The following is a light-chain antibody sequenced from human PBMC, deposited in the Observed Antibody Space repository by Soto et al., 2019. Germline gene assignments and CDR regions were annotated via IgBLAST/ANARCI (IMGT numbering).Light chain of an antibody. J-gene: IGKJ4*01. CDR3: QQYGSSPLS. CDR2: GAS. Sequence: EIKLTQSPGTLSLSPGERATLSCRASQNVISNYLAWYQVKPGQAPRLFIYGASSRATGIPDRLTGSGSGSDFTLTITKLEPEDFAMYYCQQYGSSPLSFGGGTKVEI. V-gene: IGKV3-20*01. CDR1: QNVISNY.